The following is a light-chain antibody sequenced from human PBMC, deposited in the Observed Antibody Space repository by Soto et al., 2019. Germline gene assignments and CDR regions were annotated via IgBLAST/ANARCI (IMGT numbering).Light chain of an antibody. J-gene: IGKJ4*01. V-gene: IGKV1-9*01. Sequence: IQLTQSPSSLSASVGDRVTITCRASQGISSSLAWYQQQPGKAPKLLIYAASTLQSGVPSRFSGSGSGTDFTLTISSLQPEDFATYYFQQLKSFPLSFGGGNTVEIK. CDR1: QGISSS. CDR3: QQLKSFPLS. CDR2: AAS.